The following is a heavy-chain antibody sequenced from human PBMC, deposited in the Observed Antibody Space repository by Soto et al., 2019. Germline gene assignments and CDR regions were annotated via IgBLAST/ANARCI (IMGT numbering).Heavy chain of an antibody. V-gene: IGHV1-2*02. Sequence: ASVKVSCKASGYTFTGYYMHCVRQAPGQGLEWMGWINPNSGGTNYAQKFQGRVTMTRDTSISTAYMELSRLRSDDTAVYYCARAASYYYGMEVWGQGTTVTVSS. CDR1: GYTFTGYY. CDR2: INPNSGGT. CDR3: ARAASYYYGMEV. D-gene: IGHD6-25*01. J-gene: IGHJ6*02.